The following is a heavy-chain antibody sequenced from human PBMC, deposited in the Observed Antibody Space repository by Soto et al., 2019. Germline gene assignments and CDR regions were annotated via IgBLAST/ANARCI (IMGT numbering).Heavy chain of an antibody. CDR1: GGSISSGDYY. J-gene: IGHJ5*02. CDR2: IYYSVST. V-gene: IGHV4-30-4*01. Sequence: TSKTLSLTCTVSGGSISSGDYYWSWIRQPPGKGLEWIGYIYYSVSTYYNPSLKSRVTISVDTSKNQFSLKLSSVTAADTAVYYCARLEPRSAWFDPWGQGTLVTASS. CDR3: ARLEPRSAWFDP.